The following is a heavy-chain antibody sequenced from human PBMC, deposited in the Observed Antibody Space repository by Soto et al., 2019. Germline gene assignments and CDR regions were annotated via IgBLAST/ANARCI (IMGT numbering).Heavy chain of an antibody. CDR3: ARESQLYGFPLFDY. J-gene: IGHJ4*02. CDR2: IWYDGSNK. V-gene: IGHV3-33*01. D-gene: IGHD2-2*02. Sequence: GGSLRLSCAASGFTFSSYGMHWVRQAPGKGLEWVAVIWYDGSNKYYADSVKGRFTISRDNSKNTLYLQMNSLRAEDTAVYYCARESQLYGFPLFDYWGQGTLVTVSS. CDR1: GFTFSSYG.